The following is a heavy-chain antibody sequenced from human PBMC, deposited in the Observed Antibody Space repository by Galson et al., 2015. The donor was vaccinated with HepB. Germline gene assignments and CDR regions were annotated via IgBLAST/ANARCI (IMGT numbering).Heavy chain of an antibody. D-gene: IGHD2-2*01. V-gene: IGHV3-48*04. CDR1: GFTFSSYS. CDR3: AGLLVVPAASDCDY. Sequence: LRLSCAASGFTFSSYSMNWVRQAPGKGLEWVSYISSSSSTIYYADSVKGRFTISRDNAKNSLYLQMNSLRAEDTAVYYCAGLLVVPAASDCDYWGQGTLVTVSS. CDR2: ISSSSSTI. J-gene: IGHJ4*02.